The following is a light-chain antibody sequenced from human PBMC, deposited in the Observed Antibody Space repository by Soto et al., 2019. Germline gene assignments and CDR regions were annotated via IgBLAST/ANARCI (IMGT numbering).Light chain of an antibody. CDR3: ATWTNCLSGAV. Sequence: QSVLTQPPSTSGTPGQRVTISCSGSSSNIGTNYVNWYQHLPVTAPKLLIYRNNQRPSGVPDRFSGSKSGTTASLAISGLRSEDEAYYYCATWTNCLSGAVFSGGTQLTVL. CDR1: SSNIGTNY. CDR2: RNN. V-gene: IGLV1-47*01. J-gene: IGLJ7*01.